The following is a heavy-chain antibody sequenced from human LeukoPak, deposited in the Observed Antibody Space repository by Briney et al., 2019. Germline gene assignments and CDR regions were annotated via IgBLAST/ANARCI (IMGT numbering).Heavy chain of an antibody. CDR2: ISYDGSNK. J-gene: IGHJ6*03. Sequence: GGSLRLSCAASGFTFSSYAMHWVRQVPGKGLEWVAVISYDGSNKYYADSVKGRFTISRDNSKNTLYLQMNSLRAEDTAVYYCARGGPSLGYYYYMDVWGKGTTVTVSS. CDR3: ARGGPSLGYYYYMDV. V-gene: IGHV3-30*04. CDR1: GFTFSSYA. D-gene: IGHD3-10*01.